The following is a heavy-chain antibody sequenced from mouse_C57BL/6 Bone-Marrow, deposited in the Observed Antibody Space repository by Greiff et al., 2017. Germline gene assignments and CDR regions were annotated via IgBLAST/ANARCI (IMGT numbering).Heavy chain of an antibody. V-gene: IGHV1-42*01. Sequence: DVKLQESGPELVKPGASVKISCKASGYSFTGYYMNWVKQSPEKSLEWIGEINPSTGGTTYNQKFKAKATLTVDKSSSTAYMQLKSLTSEDSAVYYCAREDDGYYGFAYWGQGTLVTVSA. CDR2: INPSTGGT. D-gene: IGHD2-3*01. CDR3: AREDDGYYGFAY. J-gene: IGHJ3*01. CDR1: GYSFTGYY.